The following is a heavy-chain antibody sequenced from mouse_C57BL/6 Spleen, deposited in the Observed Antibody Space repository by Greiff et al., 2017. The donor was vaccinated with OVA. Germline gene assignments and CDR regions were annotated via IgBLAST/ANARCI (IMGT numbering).Heavy chain of an antibody. D-gene: IGHD2-4*01. CDR2: ISSGGSYT. J-gene: IGHJ3*01. CDR1: GFTFSSYG. V-gene: IGHV5-6*02. CDR3: AVGYYDYDEGFAY. Sequence: EVMLVESGGDLVKPGGSLKLSCAASGFTFSSYGMSWVRQTPDKRLEWVATISSGGSYTYYPDSVKGRFTISRDNAKNTLYLQMSSLKSEDTAMYYCAVGYYDYDEGFAYWGQGTLVTVSA.